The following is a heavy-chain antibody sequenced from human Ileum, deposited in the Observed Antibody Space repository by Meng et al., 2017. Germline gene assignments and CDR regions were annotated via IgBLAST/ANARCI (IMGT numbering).Heavy chain of an antibody. V-gene: IGHV3-73*01. J-gene: IGHJ5*02. Sequence: ELQLVESGGGLVQPGVSLKLSCAASGFTFSDSAMYWVRQTSGEGLEWVGRIRSKANSYTTGYIASVKGRFTISRDNSKNTAYLQMNSLKIEDTAVYYCARPSYGDYGVSWGQGTLVTVSS. CDR1: GFTFSDSA. D-gene: IGHD4-17*01. CDR2: IRSKANSYTT. CDR3: ARPSYGDYGVS.